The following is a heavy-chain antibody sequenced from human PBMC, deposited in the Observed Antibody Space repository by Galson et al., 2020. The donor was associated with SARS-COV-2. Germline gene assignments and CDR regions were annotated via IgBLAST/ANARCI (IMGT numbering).Heavy chain of an antibody. Sequence: GESLKISCAASGFTFKSHAMHWVRQAPGKGLEWVAQIFYDGSDKYYVDSVKGRFTISRDDSENTLYLQMNNLRADDTAVYYCARDGQSSSGWAFDYWGQGTLVTVSS. V-gene: IGHV3-33*01. D-gene: IGHD6-19*01. J-gene: IGHJ4*02. CDR3: ARDGQSSSGWAFDY. CDR2: IFYDGSDK. CDR1: GFTFKSHA.